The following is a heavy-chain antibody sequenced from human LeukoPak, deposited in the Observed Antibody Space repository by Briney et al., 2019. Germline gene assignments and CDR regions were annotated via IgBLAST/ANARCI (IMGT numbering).Heavy chain of an antibody. V-gene: IGHV1-2*02. CDR1: GYTFTGYY. CDR2: INPNSGGT. J-gene: IGHJ5*02. CDR3: ARDYSASWNWFDP. Sequence: ASVKVSCKASGYTFTGYYMHWVRQAPGQGLEWMGWINPNSGGTNYAQKFQGRVTMTRDTSISTAYMELSRLRSDDTAVYYCARDYSASWNWFDPWGQGTLVTVSS. D-gene: IGHD6-13*01.